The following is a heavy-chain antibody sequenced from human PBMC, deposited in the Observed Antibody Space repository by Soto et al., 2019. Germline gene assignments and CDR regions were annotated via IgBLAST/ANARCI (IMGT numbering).Heavy chain of an antibody. CDR3: ARSGVTGIVIPSHWFDP. CDR1: GDLIGGVGY. J-gene: IGHJ5*02. CDR2: ISSSGST. Sequence: SETLSLTCTVSGDLIGGVGYWSWIRQFPGRGLEWIGCISSSGSTYYNPALNNRISLSLDTSQNQFSLKLLSVTAADTAIYYCARSGVTGIVIPSHWFDPWGQGTLVTVSS. V-gene: IGHV4-31*03. D-gene: IGHD2-21*02.